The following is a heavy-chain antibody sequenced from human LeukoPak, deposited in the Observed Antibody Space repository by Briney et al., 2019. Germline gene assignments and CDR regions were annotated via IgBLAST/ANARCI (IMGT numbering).Heavy chain of an antibody. D-gene: IGHD6-13*01. J-gene: IGHJ4*02. CDR3: ARGVIAAGGNDFDY. V-gene: IGHV4-39*01. Sequence: SETLSLTCTVSGASISSSSYYWGCIRQPPGKGLEWIGSIYYRGSLYYNPSFKSRVAISVDTSKNQFSLKLSSVTAADTAVYYCARGVIAAGGNDFDYWGQGTLVTVSS. CDR2: IYYRGSL. CDR1: GASISSSSYY.